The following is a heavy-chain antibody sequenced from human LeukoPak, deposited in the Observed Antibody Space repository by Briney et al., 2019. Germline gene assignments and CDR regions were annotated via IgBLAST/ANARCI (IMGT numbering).Heavy chain of an antibody. J-gene: IGHJ6*03. CDR2: IYTSGST. Sequence: SQTLSLTCTVSGGSISSGSYYWSWIRQPAGKGLEWIGRIYTSGSTNYNPSLKSRVTISVDTSTKQFSLRLSSVTAADTAGYYWARLYQQSKWKYYYYYRDVWGKGTAVTVS. CDR3: ARLYQQSKWKYYYYYRDV. D-gene: IGHD1-1*01. V-gene: IGHV4-61*02. CDR1: GGSISSGSYY.